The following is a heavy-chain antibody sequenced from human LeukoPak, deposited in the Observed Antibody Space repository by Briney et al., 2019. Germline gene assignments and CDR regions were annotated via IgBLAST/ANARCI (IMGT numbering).Heavy chain of an antibody. Sequence: SQTLSLTCTVSGGSISSGGYYWSWIRQHPGKGLEWIGYIYNSGSTYYNPSLKSRVTMTVDTSKNQFSLQLSPVTAADTAVYYCARGRTNQDYWGQGTLVTVSS. CDR1: GGSISSGGYY. CDR3: ARGRTNQDY. J-gene: IGHJ4*02. CDR2: IYNSGST. V-gene: IGHV4-31*03.